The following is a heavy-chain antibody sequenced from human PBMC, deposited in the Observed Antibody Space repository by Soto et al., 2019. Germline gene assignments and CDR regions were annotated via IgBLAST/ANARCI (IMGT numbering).Heavy chain of an antibody. CDR3: ARGYDSFDY. Sequence: PGGSLRLSCAASGFTFSTYAMSWVRQAPGKGLEWVSSISSSSNYIYYADSVKGRFTISRDNAKNSLYLQMNSLRAEDTAVYYCARGYDSFDYWGQGTLVTVSS. J-gene: IGHJ4*02. CDR1: GFTFSTYA. V-gene: IGHV3-21*01. CDR2: ISSSSNYI. D-gene: IGHD3-22*01.